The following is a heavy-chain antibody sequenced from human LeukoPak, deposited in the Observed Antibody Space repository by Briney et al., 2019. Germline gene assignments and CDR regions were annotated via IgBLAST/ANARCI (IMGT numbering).Heavy chain of an antibody. D-gene: IGHD1-26*01. CDR1: GYTFTSYY. Sequence: ASVKVSCKASGYTFTSYYMHWVRQAPGRGLEWMGIINPSGGSTSYAQKFQGRVTMTRDTSTSTVYMELSSLRSEDTAVYYCARDRGGATNYYYYYMDVWGKGTTVTISS. J-gene: IGHJ6*03. CDR3: ARDRGGATNYYYYYMDV. CDR2: INPSGGST. V-gene: IGHV1-46*01.